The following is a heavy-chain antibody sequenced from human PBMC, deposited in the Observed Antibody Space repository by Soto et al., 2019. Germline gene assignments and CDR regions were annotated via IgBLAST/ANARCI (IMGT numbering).Heavy chain of an antibody. CDR3: AQEREARGVDYYYGMDV. D-gene: IGHD3-10*01. Sequence: ASVKVSCKASGGTFSSYAISWVRQAPGQGLEWMGGIIPIFGTANYAQKIQGRVTFTADESTSTAYMELRSLRSEDTAVYYCAQEREARGVDYYYGMDVWGQGTTVTVSS. CDR2: IIPIFGTA. V-gene: IGHV1-69*13. CDR1: GGTFSSYA. J-gene: IGHJ6*02.